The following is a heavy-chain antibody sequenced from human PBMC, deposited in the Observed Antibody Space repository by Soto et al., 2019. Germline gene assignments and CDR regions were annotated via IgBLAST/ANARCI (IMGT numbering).Heavy chain of an antibody. J-gene: IGHJ3*02. CDR1: GFTFSSYA. CDR3: AKDWGIAAAGPDAFDI. D-gene: IGHD6-13*01. Sequence: GSLRLSCAASGFTFSSYAMSWVRQAPGKGLEWVSAISGSGGSTYYADSVKGRFTISRDNSKNTLYLQMNSLRAEDTAVYYCAKDWGIAAAGPDAFDIWGQGTMVTVSS. V-gene: IGHV3-23*01. CDR2: ISGSGGST.